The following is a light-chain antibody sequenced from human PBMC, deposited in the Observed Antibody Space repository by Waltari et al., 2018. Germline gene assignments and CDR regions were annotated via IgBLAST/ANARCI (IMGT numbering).Light chain of an antibody. V-gene: IGKV1-5*03. CDR1: QSISDW. Sequence: DIQMTQSPSTLSASVGDRFTITCRASQSISDWLAWYQQKPGKAPKLLIYKASDLESGVPSRFSGSGSGTEFTLTISSLQPDDFATYYCQHYDGFPWTFGQGTEVESK. CDR3: QHYDGFPWT. CDR2: KAS. J-gene: IGKJ1*01.